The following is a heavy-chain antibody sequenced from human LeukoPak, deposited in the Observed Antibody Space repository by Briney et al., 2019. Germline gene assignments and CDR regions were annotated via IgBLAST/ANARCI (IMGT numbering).Heavy chain of an antibody. D-gene: IGHD4-11*01. V-gene: IGHV4-59*08. CDR2: MCYSGST. CDR1: GDSISSYC. J-gene: IGHJ5*02. CDR3: ARRVVESAVITERNWFDP. Sequence: SETLSLTCTVAGDSISSYCWSWVRQPPGKGLEWIGSMCYSGSTNHNPSLKSRVTISIDTSKNQFSLKLSSVTAADTAVYYCARRVVESAVITERNWFDPWGQGTLVTVSS.